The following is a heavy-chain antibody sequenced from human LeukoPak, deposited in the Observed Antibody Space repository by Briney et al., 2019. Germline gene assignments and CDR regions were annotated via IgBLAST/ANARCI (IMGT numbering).Heavy chain of an antibody. CDR1: GYTFTSYG. V-gene: IGHV1-18*01. CDR3: ARSYTVAVFEVGVLGF. D-gene: IGHD2-2*01. CDR2: ISTYSGET. Sequence: VASVKVSCKASGYTFTSYGISWVRQAPGQGLEWMGWISTYSGETNYAESLQGRVTMTTDTSTGTAYMELRSLSSDDTAVYYCARSYTVAVFEVGVLGFWGQGTLVTVSS. J-gene: IGHJ4*02.